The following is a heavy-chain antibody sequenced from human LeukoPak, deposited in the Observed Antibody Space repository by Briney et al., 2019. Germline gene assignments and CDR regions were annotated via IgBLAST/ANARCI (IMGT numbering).Heavy chain of an antibody. J-gene: IGHJ4*02. CDR2: INHSGST. Sequence: PSETLSLTCAVYGGSFSGYYWSWIRQPPGKGLEWIGEINHSGSTNYNPSLKSRVTIPVDTSKNQFSLKLSSVTAADTAVYYCAVRFDWLLSEVGFDYWGQGTLVTVSS. V-gene: IGHV4-34*01. CDR3: AVRFDWLLSEVGFDY. CDR1: GGSFSGYY. D-gene: IGHD3-9*01.